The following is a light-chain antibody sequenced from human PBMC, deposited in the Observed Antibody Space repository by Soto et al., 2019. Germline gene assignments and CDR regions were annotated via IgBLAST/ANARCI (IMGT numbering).Light chain of an antibody. V-gene: IGKV1-27*01. CDR2: AAS. J-gene: IGKJ1*01. CDR3: HQDFNLPWT. Sequence: DIQMTQSPSTLSASVGDRVTVTCRASQGISNYLAWYQQKPGKVPKLLIYAASTRTTGIPVRFSGSGSGTDFTLTISSLQPEDFAVYFCHQDFNLPWTFGQGTKVDIK. CDR1: QGISNY.